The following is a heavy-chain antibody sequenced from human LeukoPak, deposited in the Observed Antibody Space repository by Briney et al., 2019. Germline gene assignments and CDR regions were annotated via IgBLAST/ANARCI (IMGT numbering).Heavy chain of an antibody. V-gene: IGHV1-18*01. D-gene: IGHD3-3*01. CDR3: ARDRDLYDFWSGYYNLNHYFDY. CDR1: GYTFTSYG. J-gene: IGHJ4*02. CDR2: ISAYNGNT. Sequence: ASVKVSCKASGYTFTSYGISWLRQAPGQGLEWMGWISAYNGNTNYAQKLQGRVTMTTDTSTSTAYMELRSLRSDVTAVYYCARDRDLYDFWSGYYNLNHYFDYWGQGTLVTVSS.